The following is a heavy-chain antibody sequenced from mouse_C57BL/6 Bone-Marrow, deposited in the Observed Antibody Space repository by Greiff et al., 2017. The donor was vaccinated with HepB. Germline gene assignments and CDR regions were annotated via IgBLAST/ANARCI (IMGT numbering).Heavy chain of an antibody. CDR3: ASDDGHPGYFDV. CDR2: ILPSIGRT. Sequence: VKLQQSGSELRSPGSSVKLSCKDFDSEVFPIAYMSWVRQKPGHGFEWIGGILPSIGRTIYGEKFEDKATLDADTLSNTAYLELNSLTSEDSAIYYCASDDGHPGYFDVWGTGTTVTVSS. CDR1: DSEVFPIAY. V-gene: IGHV15-2*01. D-gene: IGHD2-3*01. J-gene: IGHJ1*03.